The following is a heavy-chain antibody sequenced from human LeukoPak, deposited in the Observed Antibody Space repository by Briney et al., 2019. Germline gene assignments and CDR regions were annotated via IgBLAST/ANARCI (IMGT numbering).Heavy chain of an antibody. CDR2: IRQDGGEK. CDR1: GFTFTDYW. D-gene: IGHD6-13*01. CDR3: ARDGTAAGLYFDL. J-gene: IGHJ4*01. V-gene: IGHV3-7*01. Sequence: GGSLRLSCAVSGFTFTDYWMNWVRQAPGKGLGWVASIRQDGGEKSYVDSVKGRFTISRDNTKSSLYLQINSLTAEDTAVYYCARDGTAAGLYFDLWGQGTLVTVSS.